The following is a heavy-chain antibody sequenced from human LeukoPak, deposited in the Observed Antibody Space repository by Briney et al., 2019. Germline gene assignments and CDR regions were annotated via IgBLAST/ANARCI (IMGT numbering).Heavy chain of an antibody. CDR1: GFTFSSYS. D-gene: IGHD3-22*01. CDR2: ISSSSSYI. J-gene: IGHJ4*02. V-gene: IGHV3-21*01. Sequence: PGGSLRLSCAASGFTFSSYSMNWVRQAPGKGLEWVSSISSSSSYIYYADSVKGRFTIPRDNAKNSLYLQMNSLRAEDTAVYYCARRDSSGYYYRFDYWGQGTLVTVSS. CDR3: ARRDSSGYYYRFDY.